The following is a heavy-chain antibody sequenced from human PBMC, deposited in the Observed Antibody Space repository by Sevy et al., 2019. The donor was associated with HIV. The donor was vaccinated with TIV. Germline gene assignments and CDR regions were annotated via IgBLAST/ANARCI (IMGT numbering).Heavy chain of an antibody. CDR2: ISSRGTTI. CDR1: GFIFSDFY. Sequence: GGSLRLSCAASGFIFSDFYMSWVRQAPGKGLEWISYISSRGTTIYYADSVKGRFTISRDNAKNSLYLQMNSLTADDTAVYYCARDHVVVEPLANYGMDVWVQGTTVTVSS. CDR3: ARDHVVVEPLANYGMDV. D-gene: IGHD2-2*01. V-gene: IGHV3-11*01. J-gene: IGHJ6*02.